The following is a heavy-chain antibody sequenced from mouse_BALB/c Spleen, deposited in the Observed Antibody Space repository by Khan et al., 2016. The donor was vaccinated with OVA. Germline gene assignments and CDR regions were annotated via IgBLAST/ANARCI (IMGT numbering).Heavy chain of an antibody. CDR3: ARGGAAYYRNDGGAMEY. D-gene: IGHD2-14*01. V-gene: IGHV9-4*02. CDR2: INTHSGVP. J-gene: IGHJ4*01. Sequence: QVQLKQSGPELKKPGETVRISCKASGYTFTTAGIQWVQKMPGKGLKWIGWINTHSGVPKYAEDFKGRFAFPLELSVNHAYLQITNLKNEDTATYFCARGGAAYYRNDGGAMEYWGQGTSVTVSS. CDR1: GYTFTTAG.